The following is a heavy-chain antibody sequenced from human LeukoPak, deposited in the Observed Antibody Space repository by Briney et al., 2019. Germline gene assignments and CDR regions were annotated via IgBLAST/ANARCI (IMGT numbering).Heavy chain of an antibody. CDR3: ARLNSTHYFESSGHQLDY. D-gene: IGHD3-22*01. V-gene: IGHV1-18*01. J-gene: IGHJ4*02. Sequence: ASVKVSCKSSGYTFISYLIAWVRQAPGQGLEWVGWISTYNGRTNYAQKFQDRVSMTTDRSTSTAYLDLRSLGSDDTAVYYCARLNSTHYFESSGHQLDYWGQGTLVTVSS. CDR2: ISTYNGRT. CDR1: GYTFISYL.